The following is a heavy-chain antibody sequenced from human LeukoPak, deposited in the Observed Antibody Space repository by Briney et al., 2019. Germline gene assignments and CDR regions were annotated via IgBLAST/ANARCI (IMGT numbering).Heavy chain of an antibody. CDR1: GFTFSSYG. J-gene: IGHJ4*02. Sequence: GGSLRLSCAASGFTFSSYGMHWVRQAPGKGLEWVAFIRYDGSNKYYADSVKGRFTISRDNSKNTLYLQMNSLRVDDTAVYYCARDAVTGYSSGWYKPFPFDYWGQGSLVTVSS. V-gene: IGHV3-30*02. D-gene: IGHD6-19*01. CDR3: ARDAVTGYSSGWYKPFPFDY. CDR2: IRYDGSNK.